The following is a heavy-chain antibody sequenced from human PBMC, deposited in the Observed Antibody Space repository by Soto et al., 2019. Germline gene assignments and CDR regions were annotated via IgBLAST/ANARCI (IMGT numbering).Heavy chain of an antibody. D-gene: IGHD6-19*01. V-gene: IGHV1-69*06. Sequence: QVQLVQSGAEVKKPGSSVKVSCKASGGTFSSYAISWVRQAPGQGLEWMGGIIPIFGTANYAQKFQGRVTITADKSTSTDYMELSSLRSEATAVYYCAPVAGRPGDRWFDPLGQGTLVTVSS. CDR3: APVAGRPGDRWFDP. J-gene: IGHJ5*02. CDR2: IIPIFGTA. CDR1: GGTFSSYA.